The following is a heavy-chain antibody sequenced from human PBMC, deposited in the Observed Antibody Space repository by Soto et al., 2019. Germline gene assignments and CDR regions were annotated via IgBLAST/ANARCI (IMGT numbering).Heavy chain of an antibody. J-gene: IGHJ4*02. D-gene: IGHD5-12*01. CDR1: GGSFSGYY. V-gene: IGHV4-34*01. CDR2: INHSGST. Sequence: QVQLQQWGAGLLKPSETLSLTCAVYGGSFSGYYWSWIRQPPGKGLEWIGEINHSGSTNYNPSLKSRVTISVDTSKNQFSLKLSSVTAADTAVYYCARGDGMATIGYWGQGTLVTVSS. CDR3: ARGDGMATIGY.